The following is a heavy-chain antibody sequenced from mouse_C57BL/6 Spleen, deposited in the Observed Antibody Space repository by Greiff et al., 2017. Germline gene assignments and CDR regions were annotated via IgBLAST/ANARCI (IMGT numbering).Heavy chain of an antibody. V-gene: IGHV1-61*01. CDR1: GYTFTSYW. Sequence: QVQLKESGAELVRPGSSVKLSCKASGYTFTSYWTDWVKQRPGQGLEWIGNIYPSDSETHYNQKFKDKATLTVDKSSSTAYMQLSSLTSEDSAVYYCARSDGYYRYAMDDWGQGTSVTVSS. J-gene: IGHJ4*01. CDR2: IYPSDSET. D-gene: IGHD2-3*01. CDR3: ARSDGYYRYAMDD.